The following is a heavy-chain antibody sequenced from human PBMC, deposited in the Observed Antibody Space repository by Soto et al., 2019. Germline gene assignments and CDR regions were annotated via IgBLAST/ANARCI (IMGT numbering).Heavy chain of an antibody. J-gene: IGHJ4*02. CDR3: AREVDTAMELDY. Sequence: LRLSCAASGFTFSSYSMNWVRQAPGNGLELVSSISSSSSYIYYADSVKGRFTISRDNAKNSLYLQMNSLRAEDTAVYYCAREVDTAMELDYWGQGTLVTVSS. D-gene: IGHD5-18*01. CDR2: ISSSSSYI. V-gene: IGHV3-21*01. CDR1: GFTFSSYS.